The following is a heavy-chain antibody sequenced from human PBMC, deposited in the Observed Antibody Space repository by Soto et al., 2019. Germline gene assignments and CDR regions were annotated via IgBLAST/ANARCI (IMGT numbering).Heavy chain of an antibody. V-gene: IGHV1-3*01. D-gene: IGHD6-19*01. CDR1: GYTFTSYA. Sequence: QVQLVQAGAEVKKPGASVKVSCKASGYTFTSYAMQWVRQAPGQRLEWMGGINAGNGNTKYSQKFQGRVTITSDTSTSTDYMELSSLRSEDTSVYYCARDLGGWTASWGQGTLVPVSS. CDR2: INAGNGNT. J-gene: IGHJ5*02. CDR3: ARDLGGWTAS.